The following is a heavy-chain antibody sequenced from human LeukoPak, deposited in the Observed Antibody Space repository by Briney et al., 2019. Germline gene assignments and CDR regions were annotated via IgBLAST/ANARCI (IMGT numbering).Heavy chain of an antibody. J-gene: IGHJ4*02. V-gene: IGHV3-30*18. D-gene: IGHD6-13*01. CDR2: ISYDGSNK. Sequence: PGGSLRLSCAASGFTFSTFAMSWVRQAPGKGLEWVAVISYDGSNKYYADSVKGRFTISRDNSKNTLYLQMNSLRAEDTAVYYCAKAARLNSSSWSRDYWGQGTLVTVSS. CDR3: AKAARLNSSSWSRDY. CDR1: GFTFSTFA.